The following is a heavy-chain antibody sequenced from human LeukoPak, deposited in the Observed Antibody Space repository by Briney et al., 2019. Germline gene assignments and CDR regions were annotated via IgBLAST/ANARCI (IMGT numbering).Heavy chain of an antibody. CDR2: INPSGGST. CDR3: ARGGPPGYYYDYYMDV. V-gene: IGHV1-46*01. CDR1: GYTFTTKY. J-gene: IGHJ6*03. Sequence: ASVKVSCKTSGYTFTTKYMHWVRQAPGQGLEWLGVINPSGGSTSYAQKFQDRVTMTRDMSTSTVYMELSSLKSEDTAVYYCARGGPPGYYYDYYMDVWGKGTTVTISS.